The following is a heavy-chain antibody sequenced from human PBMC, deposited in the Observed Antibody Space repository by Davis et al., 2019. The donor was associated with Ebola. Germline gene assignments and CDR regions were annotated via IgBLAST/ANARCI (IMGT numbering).Heavy chain of an antibody. D-gene: IGHD3-22*01. CDR2: ISHSGST. Sequence: MPSETLSLTCAVYGGSFSGYYWSWIRQPPGKGLEWIGSISHSGSTYYNPSLKSRVTISVDTSKNQFSLKLSSVTAADTAVYYCARHVFSVIVIILTNWFDPWGQGTLVTVSS. J-gene: IGHJ5*02. CDR1: GGSFSGYY. V-gene: IGHV4-34*01. CDR3: ARHVFSVIVIILTNWFDP.